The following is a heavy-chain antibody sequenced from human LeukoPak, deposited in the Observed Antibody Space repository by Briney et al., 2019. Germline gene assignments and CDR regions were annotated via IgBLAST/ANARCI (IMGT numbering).Heavy chain of an antibody. J-gene: IGHJ6*02. CDR3: AKDISFERWLVPSGYYGMDV. CDR1: GFTFDDYA. D-gene: IGHD6-19*01. Sequence: PGRSLRLSCAASGFTFDDYAMHWVRQAPGKGLEWVSGISWNSGSIGYADSVKGRFTISRDNAKNSLYLQMNSLRAEDTALYYCAKDISFERWLVPSGYYGMDVWGQGTTVTVSS. V-gene: IGHV3-9*01. CDR2: ISWNSGSI.